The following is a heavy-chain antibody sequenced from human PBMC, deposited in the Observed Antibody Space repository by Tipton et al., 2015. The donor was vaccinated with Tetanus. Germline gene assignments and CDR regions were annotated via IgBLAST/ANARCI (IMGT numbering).Heavy chain of an antibody. Sequence: GLVKPSQTLSLTCAISGDSVSSNSAAWNWIRQSPSRGLEWLARTYYRSRWYNDYALSVKSRITISPDTSKNQFSLQLNSVTPDDTAVYYCARDPLGDETIFDYWGQGILLTVSA. D-gene: IGHD3-10*01. V-gene: IGHV6-1*01. CDR3: ARDPLGDETIFDY. J-gene: IGHJ4*02. CDR1: GDSVSSNSAA. CDR2: TYYRSRWYN.